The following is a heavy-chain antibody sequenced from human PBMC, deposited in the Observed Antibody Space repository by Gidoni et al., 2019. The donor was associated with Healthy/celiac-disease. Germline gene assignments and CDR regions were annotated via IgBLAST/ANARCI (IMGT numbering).Heavy chain of an antibody. CDR3: ANQAGAGNWELFDP. D-gene: IGHD6-19*01. CDR1: GGSISSGSYY. V-gene: IGHV4-61*02. J-gene: IGHJ5*02. CDR2: ISTSGST. Sequence: QVQLQESGPGLVKPSQTLSLTCTVSGGSISSGSYYWSWIRQPAGKGLEWIGRISTSGSTNYNPSLKSRVTISVDTSKNQFSLKLSSVTAADTAVYYCANQAGAGNWELFDPGGQGTLVTVSS.